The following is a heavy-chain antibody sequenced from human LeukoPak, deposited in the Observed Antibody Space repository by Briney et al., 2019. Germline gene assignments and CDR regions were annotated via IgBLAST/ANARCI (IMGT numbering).Heavy chain of an antibody. CDR1: GYTFTSYG. CDR2: ISAYNGNT. V-gene: IGHV1-18*01. Sequence: ASVKVSCKASGYTFTSYGIRWVRQAPGQGLEWMGRISAYNGNTNYAQKLQGRVTMTTDTSTSTAYMELRSLRSDDTAVYYCASCSSGTFPCDYWGQGTLVTVSS. D-gene: IGHD2-2*01. J-gene: IGHJ4*02. CDR3: ASCSSGTFPCDY.